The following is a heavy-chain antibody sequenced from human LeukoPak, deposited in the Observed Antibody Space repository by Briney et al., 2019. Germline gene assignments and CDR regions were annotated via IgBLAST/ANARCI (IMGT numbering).Heavy chain of an antibody. V-gene: IGHV4-4*02. CDR2: IYRSGST. J-gene: IGHJ3*02. Sequence: SGTLSLTCAVSGGSISSSNWWSWVRQPPGKGLEWIGEIYRSGSTNYNPSLKSRVTISVDKSKNQFSLKLSSVTAADTAVYYCARAGITMVRGADDAFDIWGQGTMVTVSS. CDR3: ARAGITMVRGADDAFDI. CDR1: GGSISSSNW. D-gene: IGHD3-10*01.